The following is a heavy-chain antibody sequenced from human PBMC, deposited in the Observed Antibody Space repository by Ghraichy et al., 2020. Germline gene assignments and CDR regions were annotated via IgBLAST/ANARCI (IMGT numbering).Heavy chain of an antibody. CDR3: ARADYNSWYGLCDY. D-gene: IGHD6-13*01. Sequence: SETLSLTCTVSGGSISSGAYYWNWIRQHPEKGLEWIGYFFYSGINYYNPSLKSRVSMSVDTSNNQLSLKLRSVTAAGTAVYYCARADYNSWYGLCDYWGQGTLFPVSS. CDR2: FFYSGIN. J-gene: IGHJ4*02. V-gene: IGHV4-31*03. CDR1: GGSISSGAYY.